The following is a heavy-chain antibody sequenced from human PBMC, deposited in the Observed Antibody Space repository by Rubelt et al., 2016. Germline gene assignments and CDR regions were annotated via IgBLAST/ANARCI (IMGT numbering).Heavy chain of an antibody. Sequence: SSYYLTWIRQPPGKGLEYIGYICYGGSTNYNPSLKSRVTISVDTSQSQFSLKLSSVTAADTAIYYCASSSYSSSWGYFDSWGQGSLVTVSS. CDR2: ICYGGST. D-gene: IGHD6-13*01. V-gene: IGHV4-59*08. CDR1: SSYY. CDR3: ASSSYSSSWGYFDS. J-gene: IGHJ4*02.